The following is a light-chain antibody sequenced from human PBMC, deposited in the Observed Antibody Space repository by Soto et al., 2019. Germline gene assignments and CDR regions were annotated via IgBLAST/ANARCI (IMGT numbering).Light chain of an antibody. CDR1: NSDVGGYNY. CDR2: EVS. Sequence: QSALTQPASVSGSPGQSITISCTGTNSDVGGYNYVSWYQQHPAKAPKLMIYEVSNRPSGVSNRFSGSKSGSSASLTISGLQAEDEADYYCCSYTTNSAGVFGGGTKLAVL. V-gene: IGLV2-14*01. J-gene: IGLJ3*02. CDR3: CSYTTNSAGV.